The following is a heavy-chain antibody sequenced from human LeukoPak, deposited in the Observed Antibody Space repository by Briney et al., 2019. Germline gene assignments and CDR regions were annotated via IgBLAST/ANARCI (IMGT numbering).Heavy chain of an antibody. Sequence: GGSLRLSCAASGFTFSSYGLHWVRQAPGKGLEWVAVIWSDGSNKYYADSVKGRFTISRDDSKNTLYLQMNSLRAGDTAVYYCARASGSYDYWGQGTLVTVSS. CDR1: GFTFSSYG. J-gene: IGHJ4*02. D-gene: IGHD1-26*01. V-gene: IGHV3-33*01. CDR2: IWSDGSNK. CDR3: ARASGSYDY.